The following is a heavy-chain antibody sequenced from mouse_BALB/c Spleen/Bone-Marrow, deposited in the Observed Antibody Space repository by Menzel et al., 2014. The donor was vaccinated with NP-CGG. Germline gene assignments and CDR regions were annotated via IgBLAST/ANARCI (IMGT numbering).Heavy chain of an antibody. CDR1: GYTFTSSW. J-gene: IGHJ2*01. V-gene: IGHV1S130*01. CDR3: ARELGREYYFYY. D-gene: IGHD4-1*01. CDR2: IHPNSGNT. Sequence: VQLQQSASVLVRPGASVKLSCKASGYTFTSSWMHWAKQRLGQGLEWIGEIHPNSGNTNYNEKFKGKATLTVDTSSSTAYVDLSSQASEDSAIYDCARELGREYYFYYWGRGTTRTISS.